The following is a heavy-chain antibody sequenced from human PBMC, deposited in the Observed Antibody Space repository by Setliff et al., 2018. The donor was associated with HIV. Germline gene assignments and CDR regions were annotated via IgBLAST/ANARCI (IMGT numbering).Heavy chain of an antibody. D-gene: IGHD6-25*01. CDR2: VTPIFGTA. Sequence: ASVKVSCKSSGDTFSTYVFTWVRQAPGQGLEWMGGVTPIFGTANYAQKFQGRVTITTDESTSTAYMELSSLRSEDTAVYYCARFSYGSVWPETDYWGQGTLVTVSS. J-gene: IGHJ4*02. CDR1: GDTFSTYV. V-gene: IGHV1-69*05. CDR3: ARFSYGSVWPETDY.